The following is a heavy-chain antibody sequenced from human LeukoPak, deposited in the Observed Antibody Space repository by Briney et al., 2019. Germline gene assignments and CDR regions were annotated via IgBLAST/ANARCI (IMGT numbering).Heavy chain of an antibody. J-gene: IGHJ6*02. CDR1: GGSFSGYY. CDR2: INHSGST. V-gene: IGHV4-34*01. CDR3: ARGGGSSSYYYGMDV. D-gene: IGHD2-2*01. Sequence: PSETLSLTCAVYGGSFSGYYWSWIRQPLGKGLEWIGEINHSGSTNYNPSLKSRVTISVDTSKNQFSLKLSSVTAADTAVYYCARGGGSSSYYYGMDVWGQGTTVTVSS.